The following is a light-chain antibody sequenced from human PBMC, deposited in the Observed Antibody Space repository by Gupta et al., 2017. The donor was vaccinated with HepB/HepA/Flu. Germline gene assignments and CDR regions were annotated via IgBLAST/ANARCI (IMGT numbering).Light chain of an antibody. Sequence: SYERPQPTSVSVSPRQTASITCSGDKLGDKYACWYQQKPGQSPVLVIYQDSKRPSGIPERFSGSNSGNTATLTISGTQAMDEADYYCQAWDSSTVVFGGGTKLTVL. J-gene: IGLJ2*01. V-gene: IGLV3-1*01. CDR2: QDS. CDR3: QAWDSSTVV. CDR1: KLGDKY.